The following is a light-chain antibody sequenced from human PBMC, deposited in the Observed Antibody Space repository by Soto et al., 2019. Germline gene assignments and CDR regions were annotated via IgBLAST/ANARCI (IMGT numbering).Light chain of an antibody. CDR1: SSEVGGYNY. CDR3: CSYAGSYTVV. V-gene: IGLV2-11*01. CDR2: DVS. J-gene: IGLJ2*01. Sequence: QSALTQPRSVSGSPGRSVTISCTGTSSEVGGYNYVSWYQQNPGKAPKLMIYDVSKRPSGVPDRFSGSKSGNTASLTISGLQAEDEADYYCCSYAGSYTVVFGGGTKLTVL.